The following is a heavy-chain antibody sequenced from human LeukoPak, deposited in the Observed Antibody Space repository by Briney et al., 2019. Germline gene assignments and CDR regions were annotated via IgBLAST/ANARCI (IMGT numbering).Heavy chain of an antibody. CDR3: AREECSSTSCYMGNDAFDI. D-gene: IGHD2-2*02. J-gene: IGHJ3*02. CDR2: INHSGST. Sequence: AETLSLTCAVYGGSFSGYYWSWIRQPPGKGLEWIGEINHSGSTNYNPSLKSRVTTSVDTSKNQFSLKLSSVTAADTAVYYCAREECSSTSCYMGNDAFDIWGQGTMVTVSS. V-gene: IGHV4-34*01. CDR1: GGSFSGYY.